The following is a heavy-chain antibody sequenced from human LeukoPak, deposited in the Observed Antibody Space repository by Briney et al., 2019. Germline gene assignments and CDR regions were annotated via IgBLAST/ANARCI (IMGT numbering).Heavy chain of an antibody. V-gene: IGHV4-34*01. CDR3: ARLRTRLQLWTRTDYYYYYMDV. CDR2: INHSGST. Sequence: SETLSLTCAVYGGPFSGYYWSWIRQPPGKGLEWIGEINHSGSTNYNPSLKSRVTISVDTSKNQFSLKLSSVTAADTAVYYCARLRTRLQLWTRTDYYYYYMDVWGKGTTVTISS. J-gene: IGHJ6*03. D-gene: IGHD5-18*01. CDR1: GGPFSGYY.